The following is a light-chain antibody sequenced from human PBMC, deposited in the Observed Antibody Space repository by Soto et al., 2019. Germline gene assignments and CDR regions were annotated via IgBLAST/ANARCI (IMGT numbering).Light chain of an antibody. CDR3: QQYGSWFT. CDR1: QSVSGNY. J-gene: IGKJ2*01. V-gene: IGKV3-20*01. Sequence: EIVLTQSPGTLSLSPGERATLSCRASQSVSGNYLAWYQQKPGQAPRLLFYGASSRATDIPDSFSASGSGPAFPLTISRLAPDDVAVYYCQQYGSWFTFGQGPKLESK. CDR2: GAS.